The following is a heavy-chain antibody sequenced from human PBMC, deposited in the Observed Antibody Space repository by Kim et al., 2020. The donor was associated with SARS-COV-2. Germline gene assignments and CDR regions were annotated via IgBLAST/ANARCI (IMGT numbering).Heavy chain of an antibody. D-gene: IGHD3-22*01. CDR3: ARGRERYYYDSSGPFGY. V-gene: IGHV3-30-3*01. CDR1: GFTFSSYA. Sequence: GGSLRLSCAASGFTFSSYAMHWVRQAPGKGLEWVAVISYDGSNKYYADSVKGRFTISRDNSKNTPYLQMNSLRAEDTAVYYCARGRERYYYDSSGPFGYWGEGTLVTASS. CDR2: ISYDGSNK. J-gene: IGHJ4*02.